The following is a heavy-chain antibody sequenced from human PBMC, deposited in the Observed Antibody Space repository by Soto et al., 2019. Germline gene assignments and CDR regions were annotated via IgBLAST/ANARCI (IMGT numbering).Heavy chain of an antibody. D-gene: IGHD2-15*01. CDR2: ISGSGGST. CDR3: AKDLRAYCSGGSCYGEFDY. CDR1: GFTFSSYA. J-gene: IGHJ4*02. V-gene: IGHV3-23*01. Sequence: PGGSLRLSCAASGFTFSSYAMSWVRQAPGKGLEWVSAISGSGGSTYYADSVKGRFTISRDNSKNTLYLQMNSLRAEDTAVYYCAKDLRAYCSGGSCYGEFDYWGQGTLVTVS.